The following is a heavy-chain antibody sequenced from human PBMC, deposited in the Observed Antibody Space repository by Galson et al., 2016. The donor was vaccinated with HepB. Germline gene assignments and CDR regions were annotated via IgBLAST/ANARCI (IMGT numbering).Heavy chain of an antibody. Sequence: SLRLSCAASGFTFGDYAMSWVRQAPGKGLEWVGFIRSKAYGATTEYAASVKGRFTILRDDSKSIAYLQMNSLRTEDKALYYCNRDPDMLGKWLQSVEASDYWGQGTLVTVSS. D-gene: IGHD5-24*01. CDR3: NRDPDMLGKWLQSVEASDY. V-gene: IGHV3-49*04. CDR2: IRSKAYGATT. CDR1: GFTFGDYA. J-gene: IGHJ4*02.